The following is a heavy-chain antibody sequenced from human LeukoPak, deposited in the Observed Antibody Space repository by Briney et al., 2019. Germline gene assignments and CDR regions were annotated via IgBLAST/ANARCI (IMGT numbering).Heavy chain of an antibody. CDR3: ARVQQSSGYDYFQH. CDR1: GGTFSSYA. J-gene: IGHJ1*01. CDR2: IIPILGIA. D-gene: IGHD3-22*01. Sequence: ASVKVSCKASGGTFSSYAISWVRQAPGQGLEWMGRIIPILGIANYAQKFQGRVTITADKSTSTAYMELSSLRSEDTAVYYCARVQQSSGYDYFQHWGQGTLVTVSS. V-gene: IGHV1-69*04.